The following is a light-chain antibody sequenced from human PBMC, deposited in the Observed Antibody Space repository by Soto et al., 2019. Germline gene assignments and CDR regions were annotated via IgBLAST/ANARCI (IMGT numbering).Light chain of an antibody. J-gene: IGKJ1*01. CDR3: QQYGSSPWT. Sequence: EIVLTQSPGSLSLSPGERATLSCRASQSVSSNYLAWYQQKPGQAPRLLIYGASIRATGVPDRFGGSGSGTDFTLTISRLEPEDFAVYYCQQYGSSPWTFGQGAKVEIK. CDR2: GAS. CDR1: QSVSSNY. V-gene: IGKV3-20*01.